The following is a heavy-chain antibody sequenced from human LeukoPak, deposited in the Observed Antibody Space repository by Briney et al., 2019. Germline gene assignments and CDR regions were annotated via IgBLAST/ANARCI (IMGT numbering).Heavy chain of an antibody. CDR2: IKQDGSEK. CDR3: TRHVDTRDSSSEFDP. V-gene: IGHV3-7*01. D-gene: IGHD6-6*01. Sequence: GGSLRLSCAASGFTFSSYWMSWVRQAPGKGLEWVANIKQDGSEKYYVDSVKGRFTISRDNAKHSLYLQMNSLRAEDTAVYYCTRHVDTRDSSSEFDPWGQGTLVTVSS. J-gene: IGHJ5*02. CDR1: GFTFSSYW.